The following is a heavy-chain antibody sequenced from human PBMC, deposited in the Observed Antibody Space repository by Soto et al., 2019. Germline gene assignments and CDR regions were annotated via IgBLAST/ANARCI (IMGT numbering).Heavy chain of an antibody. CDR2: IYYSGST. V-gene: IGHV4-30-4*01. CDR1: GGSISSGDYY. J-gene: IGHJ4*02. CDR3: ARVVSGYGSGSYYKGTFDY. D-gene: IGHD3-10*01. Sequence: SETLSLTCTVSGGSISSGDYYWSWIRQPPGKGLEWIGYIYYSGSTYYNPSLKSRVTISVDTSKNQFSLKLSSVTAADTAVYYCARVVSGYGSGSYYKGTFDYWGQGTLVTVSS.